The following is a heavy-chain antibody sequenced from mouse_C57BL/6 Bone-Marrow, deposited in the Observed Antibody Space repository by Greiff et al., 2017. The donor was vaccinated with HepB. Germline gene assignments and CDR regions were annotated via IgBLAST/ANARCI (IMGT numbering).Heavy chain of an antibody. V-gene: IGHV1-64*01. CDR2: IHPNSGST. CDR1: GYTFTSYW. D-gene: IGHD1-1*01. CDR3: ARGNYGVDY. Sequence: QVHVKQSGAELVKPGASVKLSCKASGYTFTSYWMHWVKQRPGQGLEWIGMIHPNSGSTNYNEKFKSKATLTVDKSSSTAYMQLSSLTSEDSAVYYCARGNYGVDYWGQGTTLTVSS. J-gene: IGHJ2*01.